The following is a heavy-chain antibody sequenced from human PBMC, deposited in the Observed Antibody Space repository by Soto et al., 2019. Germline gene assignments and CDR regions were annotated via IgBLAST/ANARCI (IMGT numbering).Heavy chain of an antibody. D-gene: IGHD2-21*02. Sequence: SETLSLTCTVPGDSISSRSYYWGWIRHPPGKGLEWIGSIYYSGSTYNNPSLRSRISMSIDTSKDQFSLKLKSVTAADTALYFCARQRTSVVTQAYFDVWGQGALVTVSS. CDR1: GDSISSRSYY. J-gene: IGHJ4*02. CDR2: IYYSGST. V-gene: IGHV4-39*01. CDR3: ARQRTSVVTQAYFDV.